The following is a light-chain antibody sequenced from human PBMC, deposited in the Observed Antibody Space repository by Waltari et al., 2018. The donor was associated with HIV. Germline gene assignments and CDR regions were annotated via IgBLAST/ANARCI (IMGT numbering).Light chain of an antibody. CDR1: SATLGSNT. Sequence: QSVLTRPPSAPGTPGQRVTISCSGSSATLGSNTVTCSQHLPGTAPKPFIYSNNQRPSGVPDRFSGSKSGTSASLAISGLQSEDEADYYCAAWDDSLNGLWVFGGGTKLTVL. CDR2: SNN. V-gene: IGLV1-44*01. J-gene: IGLJ3*02. CDR3: AAWDDSLNGLWV.